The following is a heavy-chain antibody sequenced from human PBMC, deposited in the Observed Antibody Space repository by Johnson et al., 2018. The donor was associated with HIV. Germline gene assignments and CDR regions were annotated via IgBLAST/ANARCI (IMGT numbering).Heavy chain of an antibody. V-gene: IGHV3-20*04. J-gene: IGHJ3*02. CDR2: VNWSGIST. Sequence: VQLVESGGGVVRLGGSLRVSCTASGFNFDDYGLSWVRQVPGKGLEWVAGVNWSGISTGYADSVKGRFTISRDNAKNTLYLHMNSLRAEDPAVYYCARARWYLGGGSCCAFDIWGQGTMVTVSS. CDR1: GFNFDDYG. D-gene: IGHD2-15*01. CDR3: ARARWYLGGGSCCAFDI.